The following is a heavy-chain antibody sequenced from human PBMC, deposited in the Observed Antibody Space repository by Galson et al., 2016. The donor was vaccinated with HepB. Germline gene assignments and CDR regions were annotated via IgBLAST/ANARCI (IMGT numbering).Heavy chain of an antibody. CDR3: AGDGGYDWFDY. J-gene: IGHJ4*02. Sequence: ETLSLTCTVSGGSIRSYYWRWIRQPPGKGLEWIGYIYYSGSANYNPSLKSRVSISVDTSKSQFSLKLTSVTAADTAVYYCAGDGGYDWFDYWGQGTLVTVSS. CDR2: IYYSGSA. V-gene: IGHV4-59*01. CDR1: GGSIRSYY. D-gene: IGHD5-12*01.